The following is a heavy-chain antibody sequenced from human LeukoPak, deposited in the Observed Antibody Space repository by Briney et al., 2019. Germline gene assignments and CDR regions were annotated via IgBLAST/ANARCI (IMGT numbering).Heavy chain of an antibody. J-gene: IGHJ4*02. CDR1: GFTFSDYY. CDR3: AKGRGSSVWFDY. Sequence: GGSLRLSCAASGFTFSDYYMSWIRQAPGKGLEWVSYISSSGSTIYYADSVKGRFTISADNAKNSLYLQMNSVRAEDPALYYCAKGRGSSVWFDYWGQGTLVTVSS. CDR2: ISSSGSTI. V-gene: IGHV3-11*01. D-gene: IGHD6-19*01.